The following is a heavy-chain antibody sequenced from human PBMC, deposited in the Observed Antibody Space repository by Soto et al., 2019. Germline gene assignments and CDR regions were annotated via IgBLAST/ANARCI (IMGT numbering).Heavy chain of an antibody. J-gene: IGHJ3*02. V-gene: IGHV3-15*07. Sequence: GGSLRLSCTASGLTFSNAWINWVRQAPGKGLEWVGRIKSKNDGGATEYSAPVKDRFTISRDDSKDTLYLQMNSLKTEDTAVYYCTTDAQWGIWGQGTMVTVSS. D-gene: IGHD2-8*01. CDR2: IKSKNDGGAT. CDR1: GLTFSNAW. CDR3: TTDAQWGI.